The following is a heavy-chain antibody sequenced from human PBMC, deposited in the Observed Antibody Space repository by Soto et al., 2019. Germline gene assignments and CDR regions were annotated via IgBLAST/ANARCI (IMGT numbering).Heavy chain of an antibody. CDR1: GFTLSSYA. CDR2: ISDDGGNK. J-gene: IGHJ4*02. D-gene: IGHD6-19*01. V-gene: IGHV3-30-3*01. CDR3: ATPVVGPVGSDY. Sequence: QVQLVESGGGVVQPGRSLRLSCADSGFTLSSYAIHWVRQAPGKGLEWVAVISDDGGNKDYADSVKGRFTISRDKSKSTVYLQMSSLRGDDTAVYYCATPVVGPVGSDYWGQGTLVTVSS.